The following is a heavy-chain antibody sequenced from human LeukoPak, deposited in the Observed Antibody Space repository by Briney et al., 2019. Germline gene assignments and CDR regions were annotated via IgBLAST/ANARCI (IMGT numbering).Heavy chain of an antibody. CDR2: VYYSGNT. J-gene: IGHJ3*02. CDR3: ARGYTPDTFDI. V-gene: IGHV4-59*01. CDR1: GGSISTYY. Sequence: SETLSLTCTVSGGSISTYYWSWNRQPPGKGLEWIAHVYYSGNTNYNPSLKSRVTISVDTSKNHFSLGLSSVTAADTAVYYCARGYTPDTFDIWGQGTMVSVSS. D-gene: IGHD5-18*01.